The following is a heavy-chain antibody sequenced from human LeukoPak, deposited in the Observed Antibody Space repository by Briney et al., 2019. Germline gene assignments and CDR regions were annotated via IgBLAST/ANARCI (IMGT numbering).Heavy chain of an antibody. CDR2: ISAYNGNT. CDR3: ARGVTTGAYDI. V-gene: IGHV1-18*01. Sequence: ASVKVSRKASGYTFTSYGISWVRQAPGQGPEWMGWISAYNGNTNYAQRIQGRVTMTTDTSTSTANMELRSLRSDDTAVYYCARGVTTGAYDIWGQGTMVTVSS. CDR1: GYTFTSYG. D-gene: IGHD4-17*01. J-gene: IGHJ3*02.